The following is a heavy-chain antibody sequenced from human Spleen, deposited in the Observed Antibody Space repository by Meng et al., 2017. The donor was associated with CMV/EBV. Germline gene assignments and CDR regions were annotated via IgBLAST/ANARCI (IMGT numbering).Heavy chain of an antibody. CDR1: GYTFTSYG. CDR2: ISAYNDNT. J-gene: IGHJ4*02. Sequence: ASVKVSCKASGYTFTSYGFSWVRQAPGQGLEWMGWISAYNDNTNYAQKFQGRVTMTTDTSTSTAYMELRSLRSDDTAVYYCARGDSIAAGGTGDYWGQGTLVTVSS. D-gene: IGHD6-13*01. V-gene: IGHV1-18*01. CDR3: ARGDSIAAGGTGDY.